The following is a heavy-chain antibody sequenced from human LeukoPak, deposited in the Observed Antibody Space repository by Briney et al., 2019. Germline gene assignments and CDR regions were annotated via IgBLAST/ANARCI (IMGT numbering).Heavy chain of an antibody. CDR2: IGNSGRT. CDR3: ARGRYGGYFDC. Sequence: SETLSLTCIVSGGSITSDYWSWIRQPPGKGLEWIGYIGNSGRTEYNPSLMSRITISVDTSKIQFSLMLSPVTAADTAVYYCARGRYGGYFDCWGQGTLVTVSS. J-gene: IGHJ4*02. V-gene: IGHV4-59*01. D-gene: IGHD4-23*01. CDR1: GGSITSDY.